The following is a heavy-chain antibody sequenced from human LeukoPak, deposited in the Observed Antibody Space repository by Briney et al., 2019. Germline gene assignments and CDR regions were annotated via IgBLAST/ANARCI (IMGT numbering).Heavy chain of an antibody. Sequence: GGSLRLSCAASGFTFSHAWMTWVRQAPGKGLEWVGRIRSNTEGGTTDDAAPVKGRFTISRDDSKNTLYLQMNSLKTEDTAVYYCTTFWTGYYAVDYWGQGTLVTVSS. V-gene: IGHV3-15*01. CDR3: TTFWTGYYAVDY. J-gene: IGHJ4*02. CDR1: GFTFSHAW. CDR2: IRSNTEGGTT. D-gene: IGHD3-3*01.